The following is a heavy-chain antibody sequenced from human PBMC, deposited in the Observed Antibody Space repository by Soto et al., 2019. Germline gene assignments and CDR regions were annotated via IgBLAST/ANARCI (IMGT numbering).Heavy chain of an antibody. CDR1: GYTFTSYA. J-gene: IGHJ5*02. Sequence: GASVKVSCKASGYTFTSYAMHWVRQAPGQRLEWMGWINAGNGNTKYSQKFQGRVTITRDTSASTAYMELSSLRSEDTAVYYCARETPRGVITFRFDPWGQGTLVTVSS. V-gene: IGHV1-3*01. D-gene: IGHD3-10*01. CDR3: ARETPRGVITFRFDP. CDR2: INAGNGNT.